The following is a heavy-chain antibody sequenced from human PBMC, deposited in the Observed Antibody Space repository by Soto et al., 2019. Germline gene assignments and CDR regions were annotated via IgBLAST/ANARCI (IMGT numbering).Heavy chain of an antibody. CDR3: ARWESYGGNSKIDY. Sequence: EVQLVESGGGLVKPGGSLRLSCAASGFTFSSYSMNWVRQAPGKGLEWVSSISSSSSYIYYADSVKGRFTISRDNAKNSLYLQMNSLRAEDTAVCYCARWESYGGNSKIDYWGQGTLVTVSS. D-gene: IGHD2-21*02. J-gene: IGHJ4*02. CDR1: GFTFSSYS. V-gene: IGHV3-21*01. CDR2: ISSSSSYI.